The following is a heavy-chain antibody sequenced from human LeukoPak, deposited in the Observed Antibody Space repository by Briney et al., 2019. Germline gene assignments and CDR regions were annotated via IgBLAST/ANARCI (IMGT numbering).Heavy chain of an antibody. Sequence: SETLSLTCTVSGGSISSYYWSWIRQPPGRGLEWIGYIYYSGSTNYNPSLKSRVTISVDKSKNQFSLKLSSVTAADTAVYYCASGGWNGDYYFDYWGQGTLVTVSS. V-gene: IGHV4-59*12. CDR1: GGSISSYY. D-gene: IGHD4-17*01. J-gene: IGHJ4*02. CDR3: ASGGWNGDYYFDY. CDR2: IYYSGST.